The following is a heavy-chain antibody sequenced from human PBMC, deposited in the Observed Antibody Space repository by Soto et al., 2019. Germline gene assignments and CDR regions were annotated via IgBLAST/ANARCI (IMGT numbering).Heavy chain of an antibody. CDR3: AVSRDGYSMDV. CDR1: GGSISSGGYY. V-gene: IGHV4-31*03. CDR2: IHYSGST. D-gene: IGHD2-2*01. J-gene: IGHJ6*02. Sequence: QVQLQESGPGLVKPSQTLSLTCTVSGGSISSGGYYWSWIRQHPGKGLEWIGYIHYSGSTYYNPSLKSRVTISVDTSKDQFSLKLSSVTAADTAVYYCAVSRDGYSMDVWGQGTTVTVSS.